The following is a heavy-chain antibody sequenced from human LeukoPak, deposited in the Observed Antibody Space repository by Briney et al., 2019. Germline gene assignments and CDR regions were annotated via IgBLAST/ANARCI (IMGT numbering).Heavy chain of an antibody. J-gene: IGHJ4*02. D-gene: IGHD2-2*01. V-gene: IGHV4-59*08. Sequence: SSETLSLTCTVSVGSIRRYYSRWTRQPPGKGLEWIGYVYYSGSTNYTPSLKSRVTISVDTSKNQFSLKLSSVTAADTAVYYCAIYAPSSLYGPLMYYFDSWGQGTLVTVSS. CDR3: AIYAPSSLYGPLMYYFDS. CDR2: VYYSGST. CDR1: VGSIRRYY.